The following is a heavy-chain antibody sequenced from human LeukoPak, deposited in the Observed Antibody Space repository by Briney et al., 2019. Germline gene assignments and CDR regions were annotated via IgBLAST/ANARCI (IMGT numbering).Heavy chain of an antibody. CDR3: ARQNRYCSSTNCYGDLDY. D-gene: IGHD2-2*01. J-gene: IGHJ4*02. CDR2: IFPDDSDT. V-gene: IGHV5-51*01. CDR1: GYTFSGYW. Sequence: GESLKISCRGSGYTFSGYWIAWVRQMPGKGLEWMGIIFPDDSDTTYSPSFQGQVTMSADKSISTAYLQWSSLKASGTAMYYCARQNRYCSSTNCYGDLDYWGQGSLVTVSS.